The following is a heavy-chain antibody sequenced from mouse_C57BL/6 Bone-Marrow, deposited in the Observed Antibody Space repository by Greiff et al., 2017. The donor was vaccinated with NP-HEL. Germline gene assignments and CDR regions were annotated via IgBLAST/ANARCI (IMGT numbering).Heavy chain of an antibody. J-gene: IGHJ2*01. CDR3: ARGESWGAFFDY. CDR2: IYPGDGDT. Sequence: VKLMESGPELVKPGASVKISCKASGYTFSTSWMNWMKQRPGKGLEWIGRIYPGDGDTHYSGNFEGKASLTADKSSNSAYMQLSSLTSEDSAVYFCARGESWGAFFDYRGQGTTLTVSS. D-gene: IGHD6-1*01. CDR1: GYTFSTSW. V-gene: IGHV1-82*01.